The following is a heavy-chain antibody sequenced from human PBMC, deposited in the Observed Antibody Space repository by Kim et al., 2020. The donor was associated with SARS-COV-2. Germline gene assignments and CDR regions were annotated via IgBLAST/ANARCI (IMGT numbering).Heavy chain of an antibody. D-gene: IGHD3-22*01. Sequence: GGSLRLSCAASGFTFSSYAMSWVRQAPGKGLEWVSAISGSGGSTYYADSVKGRFTISRDNSKNTLYLQMNSLRAEDTAVYYCAKDSGQTYYYDSSGDAFDIWGQGTMVTVSS. V-gene: IGHV3-23*01. CDR3: AKDSGQTYYYDSSGDAFDI. J-gene: IGHJ3*02. CDR2: ISGSGGST. CDR1: GFTFSSYA.